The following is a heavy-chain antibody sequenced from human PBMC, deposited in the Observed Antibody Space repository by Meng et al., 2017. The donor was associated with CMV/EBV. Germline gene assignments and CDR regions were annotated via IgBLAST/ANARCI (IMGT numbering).Heavy chain of an antibody. CDR3: ARDLWKYYDFWSGYRYLDY. CDR1: GYTFTSYG. J-gene: IGHJ4*02. CDR2: ISAYNGNT. Sequence: ASVKVSCKASGYTFTSYGISWVRQAPGQGLEWMGWISAYNGNTNYAQKLQGRVTMTTDTSTSTAYMGLRSLRSDDTAVYYCARDLWKYYDFWSGYRYLDYWGQGTLVTVSS. D-gene: IGHD3-3*01. V-gene: IGHV1-18*01.